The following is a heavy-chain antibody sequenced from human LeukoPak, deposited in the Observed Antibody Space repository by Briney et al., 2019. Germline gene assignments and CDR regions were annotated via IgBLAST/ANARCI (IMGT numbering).Heavy chain of an antibody. J-gene: IGHJ4*02. V-gene: IGHV4-59*12. CDR3: ARGRYGSGSYYQGMFDY. D-gene: IGHD3-10*01. CDR2: IYYSGST. CDR1: GGSISSYY. Sequence: SETLSLTCTVSGGSISSYYWSWIRQPPGEGLEWIGYIYYSGSTNYNPSLKSRVTISVDTSKNQFSLKLSSVTAADTAVSYCARGRYGSGSYYQGMFDYWGQGTLVTVSS.